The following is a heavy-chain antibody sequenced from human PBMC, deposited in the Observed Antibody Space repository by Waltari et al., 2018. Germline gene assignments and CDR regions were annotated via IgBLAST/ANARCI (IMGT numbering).Heavy chain of an antibody. V-gene: IGHV3-15*07. Sequence: EVQLVESGGGLVKPGGSLRLSCAASGFTFSNAWMNWVRQAPGKGLEWFGRIKSKTDGGTTDYAAPVKGRFTISRDDSKNTLYLQMNSLKTEDTAVYYCTTHVYYYDSSGYYQVFDYWGQGTLVTVSS. CDR2: IKSKTDGGTT. CDR1: GFTFSNAW. D-gene: IGHD3-22*01. J-gene: IGHJ4*02. CDR3: TTHVYYYDSSGYYQVFDY.